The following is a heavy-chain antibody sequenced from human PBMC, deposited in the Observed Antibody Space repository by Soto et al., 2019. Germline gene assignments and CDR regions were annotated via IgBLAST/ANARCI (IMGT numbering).Heavy chain of an antibody. CDR2: IYSSGGT. J-gene: IGHJ5*02. V-gene: IGHV4-4*07. Sequence: SETLSLTCTVSGGAISGYYWTWIRQSAGKGLEWIGRIYSSGGTKYNPSLQSRVTMSLDTSKNQFSLRLTSVAAADTAVYYCARGQRFSDSFDPWGQGTLVTVSS. CDR3: ARGQRFSDSFDP. D-gene: IGHD3-3*01. CDR1: GGAISGYY.